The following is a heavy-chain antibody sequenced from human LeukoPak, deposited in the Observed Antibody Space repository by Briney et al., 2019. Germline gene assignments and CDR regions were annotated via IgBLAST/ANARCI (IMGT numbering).Heavy chain of an antibody. V-gene: IGHV3-30*13. D-gene: IGHD3-10*01. CDR3: ARGPDPVVRGPRRAFDL. CDR2: ISNDGSIQ. Sequence: GGPRRLSWPASGLAFGTNYMNGVGQAPGKGLEGGAVISNDGSIQYYTDSVKGRFIISRDDSKNRMYLQMNSLRVDDTALYYCARGPDPVVRGPRRAFDLWGQGTRVTVSS. J-gene: IGHJ3*01. CDR1: GLAFGTNY.